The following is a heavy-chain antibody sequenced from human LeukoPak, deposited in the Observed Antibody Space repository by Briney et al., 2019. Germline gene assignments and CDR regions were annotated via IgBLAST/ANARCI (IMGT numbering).Heavy chain of an antibody. J-gene: IGHJ4*02. Sequence: GGSLRLSCAASGFTFSDYYMSWIRQAPGKGLEWVAVISYDGSNKYYADSVKGRFTISRDNSKNTLYLQMNSLRAEDTAVYYCASDYYYDSSGYPPGIGHYWGQGTLVTVSS. D-gene: IGHD3-22*01. CDR3: ASDYYYDSSGYPPGIGHY. CDR1: GFTFSDYY. CDR2: ISYDGSNK. V-gene: IGHV3-30-3*01.